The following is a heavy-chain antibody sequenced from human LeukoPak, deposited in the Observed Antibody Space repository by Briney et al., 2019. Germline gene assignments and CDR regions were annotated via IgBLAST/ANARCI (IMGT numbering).Heavy chain of an antibody. V-gene: IGHV3-11*05. Sequence: GGSLGLSRAASGFTFSDHFMTWIRQAPGKGLEWLSYISSTGTYTPYADSVRGRFTISRDDAKNSLYLQMNSLRADDTAVYYCARDGLAVAGTAEYFQHWGQGTLVTAAS. CDR1: GFTFSDHF. D-gene: IGHD6-19*01. CDR2: ISSTGTYT. J-gene: IGHJ1*01. CDR3: ARDGLAVAGTAEYFQH.